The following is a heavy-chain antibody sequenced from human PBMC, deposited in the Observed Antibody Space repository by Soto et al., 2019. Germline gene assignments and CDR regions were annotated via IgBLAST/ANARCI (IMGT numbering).Heavy chain of an antibody. CDR1: GGSISSGDYY. Sequence: SETLSLTCTVSGGSISSGDYYWSWIRQPPGKGLEWIGYIYYSGSTYYNPSLKSRVTISVDTSKNQFSLKLSSVTAADTAVYYCARGNYDFWSGYQSPNWFDPWGQGTLVTVSS. V-gene: IGHV4-30-4*01. J-gene: IGHJ5*02. CDR2: IYYSGST. D-gene: IGHD3-3*01. CDR3: ARGNYDFWSGYQSPNWFDP.